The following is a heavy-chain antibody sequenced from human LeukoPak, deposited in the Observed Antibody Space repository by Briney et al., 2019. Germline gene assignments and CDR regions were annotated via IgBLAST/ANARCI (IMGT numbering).Heavy chain of an antibody. D-gene: IGHD3-3*01. CDR1: GGSISSGSYY. V-gene: IGHV4-61*10. J-gene: IGHJ6*03. CDR3: ARVDYDFWSGYSYYYYMDV. CDR2: IYYSGST. Sequence: PSQTLSLTCTVSGGSISSGSYYWSWIRQPAGKGLEWIGNIYYSGSTNYNPSLKSRVTISVDKSKNQFSLKLSSVTAADTAVYYCARVDYDFWSGYSYYYYMDVWGKGTTVTVSS.